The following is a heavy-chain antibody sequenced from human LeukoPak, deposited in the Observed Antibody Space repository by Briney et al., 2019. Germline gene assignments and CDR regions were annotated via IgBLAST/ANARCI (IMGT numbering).Heavy chain of an antibody. CDR2: IKQDGSEK. Sequence: PGRSLRLSCTASGFTFGDYAMSWVRQATGKGLEWVANIKQDGSEKYYVDSVKGRFTISRDNAKNSLYLQMNSLRAEDTAVYYCARWGDYDFWSGYMDVWGKGTTVTVSS. V-gene: IGHV3-7*01. D-gene: IGHD3-3*01. CDR3: ARWGDYDFWSGYMDV. CDR1: GFTFGDYA. J-gene: IGHJ6*03.